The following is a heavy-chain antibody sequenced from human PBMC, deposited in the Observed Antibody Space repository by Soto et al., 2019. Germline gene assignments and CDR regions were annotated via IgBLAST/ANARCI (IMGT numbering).Heavy chain of an antibody. CDR2: IWYDGSNK. D-gene: IGHD2-15*01. V-gene: IGHV3-33*01. J-gene: IGHJ4*02. CDR1: GFTFSSYG. Sequence: ESGGGVVQPGRSLRLSCAASGFTFSSYGMHWVRQAPGKGLEWVAVIWYDGSNKYYADSVKGRFTISRDNSKNTLYLQMNSLRAEDTAVYYCARGYCSGGSCYSLDYWGQGTLVTVSS. CDR3: ARGYCSGGSCYSLDY.